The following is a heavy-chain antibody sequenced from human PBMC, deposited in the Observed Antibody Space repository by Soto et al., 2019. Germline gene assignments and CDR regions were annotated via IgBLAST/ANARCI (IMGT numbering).Heavy chain of an antibody. J-gene: IGHJ4*02. D-gene: IGHD4-17*01. CDR2: INHSGST. CDR1: GGSFSGYY. V-gene: IGHV4-34*01. Sequence: QVQLQQWGAGLLKPSETLSLTCAVYGGSFSGYYWSWIRQPPGKGLEWIGEINHSGSTNYNPSLKSRVTISVDTSKNQFSLKLSSVTAADTAVYYCARGTLLSPKQTTVNYYFDYWGQGTLVTVSS. CDR3: ARGTLLSPKQTTVNYYFDY.